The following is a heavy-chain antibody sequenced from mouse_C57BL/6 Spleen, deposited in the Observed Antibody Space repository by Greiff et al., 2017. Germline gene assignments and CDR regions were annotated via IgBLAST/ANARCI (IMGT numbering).Heavy chain of an antibody. CDR2: FYPGSGST. Sequence: VQLKQSGAELVKPGASVKLSCKASGYTFTDYTIHWVKQRPGQGLEWIGWFYPGSGSTKYNENFKDKATLTADKSSSTVYLELSSLTSDDSAVYFCEEHDEGYYYAGEYGLAYWGQGTPVTVSA. V-gene: IGHV1-62-2*01. CDR3: EEHDEGYYYAGEYGLAY. D-gene: IGHD1-1*02. CDR1: GYTFTDYT. J-gene: IGHJ3*01.